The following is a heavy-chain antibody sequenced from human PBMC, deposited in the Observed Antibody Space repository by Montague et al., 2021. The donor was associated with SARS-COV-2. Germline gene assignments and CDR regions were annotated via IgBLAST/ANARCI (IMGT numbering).Heavy chain of an antibody. CDR1: GFTFSNYW. Sequence: SLRLSCAASGFTFSNYWMHWVRQAPGKGLVWVSRINSDGSSTTYADSVKGRFTISRDNAKTTVYLQMNSLRAEDSAVYYCASDSRYSGYEADYWGQGTLVTVSS. V-gene: IGHV3-74*01. J-gene: IGHJ4*02. D-gene: IGHD5-12*01. CDR3: ASDSRYSGYEADY. CDR2: INSDGSST.